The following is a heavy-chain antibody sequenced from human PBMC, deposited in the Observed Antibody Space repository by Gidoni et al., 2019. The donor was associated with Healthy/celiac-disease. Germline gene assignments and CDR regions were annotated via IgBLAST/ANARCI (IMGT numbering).Heavy chain of an antibody. D-gene: IGHD5-18*01. Sequence: EVQLVESGGGLVQPGRSLRLSCTASGFTFGDYAMSWVRQAPGKGLEGVGFIRSKAYGGTTEYAASVKGRFTISRDDSKSIAYLQMNSLKTEDTAVYYCTRGGTAMVDDWYFDLWGRGTLVTVSS. V-gene: IGHV3-49*04. CDR2: IRSKAYGGTT. J-gene: IGHJ2*01. CDR3: TRGGTAMVDDWYFDL. CDR1: GFTFGDYA.